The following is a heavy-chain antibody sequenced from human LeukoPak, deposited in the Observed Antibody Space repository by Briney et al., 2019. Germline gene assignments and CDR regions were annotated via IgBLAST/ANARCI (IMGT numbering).Heavy chain of an antibody. Sequence: SETLSLTCAVYGGSFSGYYWSWIRQPPGKGLEWIGEINHSGSTNYNPSLKSRVTTSVDTSKNQFSLKLSSVTAADTAVYYCAREPYYGSGSRWFDPWGQGTLVTVSS. CDR3: AREPYYGSGSRWFDP. J-gene: IGHJ5*02. V-gene: IGHV4-34*01. D-gene: IGHD3-10*01. CDR1: GGSFSGYY. CDR2: INHSGST.